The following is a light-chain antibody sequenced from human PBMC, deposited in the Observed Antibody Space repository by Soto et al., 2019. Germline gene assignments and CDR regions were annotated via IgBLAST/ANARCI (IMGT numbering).Light chain of an antibody. V-gene: IGLV2-14*01. CDR2: EVS. CDR1: SSDVGGYKY. Sequence: QSVLTQPASVSGSPGQSITISCTGTSSDVGGYKYVSWYQHYPGKAPKLMIYEVSNRPSGVSNRFSGSKCGNTASLTISGLQAEDEADYYCISYTTSSTVVFGGGTKLTVL. CDR3: ISYTTSSTVV. J-gene: IGLJ2*01.